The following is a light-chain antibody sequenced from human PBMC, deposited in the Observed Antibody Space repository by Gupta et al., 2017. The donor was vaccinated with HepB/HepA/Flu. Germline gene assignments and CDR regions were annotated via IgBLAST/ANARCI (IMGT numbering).Light chain of an antibody. V-gene: IGLV2-8*01. CDR2: EVS. J-gene: IGLJ2*01. Sequence: QSALTQPPSPSGSPAQSVTISCTGTSSDVGGYNYVSWYQQHPGKAPKLMIYEVSKRPAGVPDRFSGSKSGNTASLTVSGLQAEEEADYYCSAYAGSNNLIFGGGTKLTVL. CDR1: SSDVGGYNY. CDR3: SAYAGSNNLI.